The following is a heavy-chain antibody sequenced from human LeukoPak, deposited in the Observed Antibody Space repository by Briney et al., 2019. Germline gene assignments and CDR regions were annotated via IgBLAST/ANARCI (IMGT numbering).Heavy chain of an antibody. Sequence: GGSLRLSCEASGFTLSSYVMGWVRQAPGKGLEWVSLISGGGSTYYSDSVKGRFTVSRDNSKNTLYMELNSLRAEDTAVYYCARGDCSSSSCSGFYGMDVWGQGTTVTVSS. CDR3: ARGDCSSSSCSGFYGMDV. V-gene: IGHV3-23*01. J-gene: IGHJ6*02. D-gene: IGHD2-2*01. CDR2: ISGGGST. CDR1: GFTLSSYV.